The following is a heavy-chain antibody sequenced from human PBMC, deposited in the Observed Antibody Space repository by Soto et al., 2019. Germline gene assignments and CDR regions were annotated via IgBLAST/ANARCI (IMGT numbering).Heavy chain of an antibody. J-gene: IGHJ4*02. CDR2: TSAYMVT. V-gene: IGHV1-18*01. D-gene: IGHD6-19*01. CDR1: GYTFTSYG. Sequence: QVQLVQSGGEVKKPGASVKVSCRASGYTFTSYGISWVRQAPGQGLELLGWTSAYMVTNYAQKFQGRVTMTTDTSTSTAYMELRSLRVDDTADYYCARDSSGRAIFDSWGQGTLVTVSS. CDR3: ARDSSGRAIFDS.